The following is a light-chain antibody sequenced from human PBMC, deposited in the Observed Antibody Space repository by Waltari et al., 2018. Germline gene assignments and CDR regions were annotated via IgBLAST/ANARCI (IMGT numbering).Light chain of an antibody. CDR1: SSDVGGYNY. CDR3: CSYAGSSTLV. CDR2: DVS. J-gene: IGLJ2*01. V-gene: IGLV2-23*02. Sequence: QSALTQPASVSGSPGQSITISCTGTSSDVGGYNYVSWYQQHPGKAPKLMIYDVSKRPSGVSNRFSGSQSGNTASLTISGLQAEDEADYYCCSYAGSSTLVFGGGTKLTVL.